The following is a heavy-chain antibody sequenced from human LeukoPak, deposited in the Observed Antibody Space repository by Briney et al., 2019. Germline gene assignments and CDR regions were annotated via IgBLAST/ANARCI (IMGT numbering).Heavy chain of an antibody. CDR3: ASNYYDSSGYPIDAFDI. V-gene: IGHV4-59*12. Sequence: SETLSLTCTVSGGSISSYYWSWIRQPPGKGLEWIGYIYYSGSTNYNPSLKSRVTISVDTSKNQFSLRLSSVTAADTAVYYCASNYYDSSGYPIDAFDIWGQGTMVTVSS. CDR1: GGSISSYY. CDR2: IYYSGST. J-gene: IGHJ3*02. D-gene: IGHD3-22*01.